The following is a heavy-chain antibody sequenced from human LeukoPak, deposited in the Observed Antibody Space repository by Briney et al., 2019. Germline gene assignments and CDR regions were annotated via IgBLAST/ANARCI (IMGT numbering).Heavy chain of an antibody. J-gene: IGHJ6*03. V-gene: IGHV1-8*01. CDR1: GYTFTSYD. CDR3: ARGGHDYGGNGGYYYYMDV. Sequence: ASVKVSCKASGYTFTSYDINWVRQATGQGLEWLGWMNPNSGNTGYAQKFQGRVTMTRNTSISTAYMELSSLRSEDTAVYYCARGGHDYGGNGGYYYYMDVWGKGTTVTVSS. CDR2: MNPNSGNT. D-gene: IGHD4-23*01.